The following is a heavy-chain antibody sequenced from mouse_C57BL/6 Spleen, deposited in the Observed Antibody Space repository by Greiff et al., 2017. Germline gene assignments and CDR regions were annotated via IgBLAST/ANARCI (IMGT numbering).Heavy chain of an antibody. CDR3: ARGYYYGSRTLDY. V-gene: IGHV1-69*01. Sequence: QVQLQQSGAELVMPGASVKLSCKASGYTFTSYWMHWVKQRPGQGLEWIGEIDPSDSYTNYNQKFKGKSTLTVDKSSSTAYMQLSSLTSEDSAVYYCARGYYYGSRTLDYWGQGTTLTVSS. CDR2: IDPSDSYT. J-gene: IGHJ2*01. CDR1: GYTFTSYW. D-gene: IGHD1-1*01.